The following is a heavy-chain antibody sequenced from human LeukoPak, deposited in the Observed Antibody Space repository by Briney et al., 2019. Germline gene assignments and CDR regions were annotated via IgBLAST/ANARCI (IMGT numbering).Heavy chain of an antibody. Sequence: PSLKVSCKASAGTFSSYAISWVRQAPGQGLEWMGRIIRILGIANYAQKFQGRVTITPDKPTSTAYMELSSLRSEHTAVYYCARGIPADYWGQGTLVTVSS. V-gene: IGHV1-69*04. J-gene: IGHJ4*02. CDR3: ARGIPADY. CDR1: AGTFSSYA. CDR2: IIRILGIA.